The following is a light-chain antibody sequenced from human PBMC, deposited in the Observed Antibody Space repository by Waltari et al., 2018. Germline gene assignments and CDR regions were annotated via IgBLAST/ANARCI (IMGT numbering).Light chain of an antibody. Sequence: QSVLTQPPSVSGAPGQRVTISCTGSSSNIGAGYDVPWYQQLPGTAPKLLIYANSNRPSGVPDRFSGSKSGTSASLAINGLQAEDEADYYCQSNESSLSGYVFGTGTKVTVL. CDR2: ANS. CDR3: QSNESSLSGYV. J-gene: IGLJ1*01. CDR1: SSNIGAGYD. V-gene: IGLV1-40*01.